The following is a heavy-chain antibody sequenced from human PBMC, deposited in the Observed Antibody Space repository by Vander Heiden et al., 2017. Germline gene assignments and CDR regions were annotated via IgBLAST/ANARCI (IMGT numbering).Heavy chain of an antibody. CDR2: ISWNSDSI. CDR3: TKASYYDSSGYSDNGFDP. CDR1: GLTLYDYA. V-gene: IGHV3-9*01. D-gene: IGHD3-22*01. J-gene: IGHJ5*02. Sequence: EVQLPESGGGLVQPGQSVRLPWAASGLTLYDYAMRWVRQVPGKGLEWVSGISWNSDSISYADSVKGRFTISRDNAKNSVYQQMNRLRVEDTALYYCTKASYYDSSGYSDNGFDPWGQGTLVTVSS.